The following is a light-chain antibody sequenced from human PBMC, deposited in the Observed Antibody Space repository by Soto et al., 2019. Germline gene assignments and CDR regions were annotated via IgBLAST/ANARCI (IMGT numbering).Light chain of an antibody. J-gene: IGLJ3*02. CDR2: LNSDGSH. CDR3: QTWGTGIRV. V-gene: IGLV4-69*01. Sequence: QLVLTQSPSASASLGASVKLTCTLISGHSSYAIAWHQQQPEKGPRYLMKLNSDGSHSKGDGIPDRFSGSSSGAERYLTISSLQSEDEADYYCQTWGTGIRVFGGRTKLTVL. CDR1: SGHSSYA.